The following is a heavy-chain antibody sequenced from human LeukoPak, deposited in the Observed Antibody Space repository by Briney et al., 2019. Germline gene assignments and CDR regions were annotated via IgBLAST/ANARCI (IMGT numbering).Heavy chain of an antibody. CDR3: AKDGTTGVNYYYYYYMDV. CDR2: IWYDGSNK. D-gene: IGHD4-11*01. Sequence: QPGGSLRLSCAASGFTFSSYGMHWVRQAPGKGLEWVAVIWYDGSNKYYADSVKGRFTISRDNSKNTLYLQMNSLRAEDTAVYYCAKDGTTGVNYYYYYYMDVWGRGTTVTVSS. J-gene: IGHJ6*03. V-gene: IGHV3-33*06. CDR1: GFTFSSYG.